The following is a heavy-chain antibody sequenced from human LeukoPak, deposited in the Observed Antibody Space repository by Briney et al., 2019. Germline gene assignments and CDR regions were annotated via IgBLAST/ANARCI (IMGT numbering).Heavy chain of an antibody. Sequence: GGSLRLSCAASGFTFSSHSMNWVRQAPGKGLEWVSSISSSGSYIYFPDSMKGRFTISRDNAGNSVYLQMNSLRVDDTAVYFCARDVSRDVSCYTDWGQGTLVTVSS. CDR3: ARDVSRDVSCYTD. J-gene: IGHJ4*02. CDR1: GFTFSSHS. CDR2: ISSSGSYI. V-gene: IGHV3-21*01. D-gene: IGHD2-2*02.